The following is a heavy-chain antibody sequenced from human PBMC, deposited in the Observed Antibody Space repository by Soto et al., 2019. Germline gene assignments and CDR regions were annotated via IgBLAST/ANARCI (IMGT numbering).Heavy chain of an antibody. CDR2: IYYSGST. J-gene: IGHJ5*02. CDR1: GGSISSGGYY. V-gene: IGHV4-31*03. CDR3: ARDALGGWNYARWFDP. D-gene: IGHD1-7*01. Sequence: KPSETLSLTCTVSGGSISSGGYYWSWIRQHPGKGLEWIGYIYYSGSTYYNPSLKSRVTISVDTSKNQFSLKLSSVTAADTAVYYCARDALGGWNYARWFDPWGQGALVTVSS.